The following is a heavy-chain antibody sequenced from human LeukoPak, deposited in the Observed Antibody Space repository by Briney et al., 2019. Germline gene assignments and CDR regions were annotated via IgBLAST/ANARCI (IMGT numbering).Heavy chain of an antibody. D-gene: IGHD3-10*01. J-gene: IGHJ4*02. CDR3: ARDERVYYGSGTHY. V-gene: IGHV1-69*01. Sequence: ASVKVSCKASGGTFSSYAISWVRQAPGQGLEWMRGIIPIFGTANYAQKFQGRVTITADESTSTAYMELSSLRSEDTAVYYCARDERVYYGSGTHYWGQGTLVTVSS. CDR2: IIPIFGTA. CDR1: GGTFSSYA.